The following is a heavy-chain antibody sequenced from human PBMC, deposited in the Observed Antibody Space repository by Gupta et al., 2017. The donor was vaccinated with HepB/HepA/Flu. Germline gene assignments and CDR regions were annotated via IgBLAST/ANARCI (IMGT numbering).Heavy chain of an antibody. Sequence: EVHLVESGGDLVQPGWSLRLPCEASGFTFSDSWMNWVRQAPGKGLEWVANINQDGSIKRYVDSVKGRFTISRDNSKNSLYLQMNSLRVEDTAVYYCLGSGAHWGQ. D-gene: IGHD1-26*01. CDR2: INQDGSIK. V-gene: IGHV3-7*01. CDR3: LGSGAH. CDR1: GFTFSDSW. J-gene: IGHJ1*01.